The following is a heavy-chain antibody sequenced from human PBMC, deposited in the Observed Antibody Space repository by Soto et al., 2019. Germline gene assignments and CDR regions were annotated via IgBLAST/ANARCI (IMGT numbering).Heavy chain of an antibody. V-gene: IGHV1-8*01. CDR3: VRMASSGTLNWFDP. J-gene: IGHJ5*02. Sequence: ASVRVAGKASESTFMNCGIRWVRQATGQGLEWMGWMNPNSGNTGYALKFQGRVRMTRNTSIYTVYLELSSLASDDTAVYYCVRMASSGTLNWFDPWGQGTLVTVS. CDR1: ESTFMNCG. CDR2: MNPNSGNT. D-gene: IGHD1-1*01.